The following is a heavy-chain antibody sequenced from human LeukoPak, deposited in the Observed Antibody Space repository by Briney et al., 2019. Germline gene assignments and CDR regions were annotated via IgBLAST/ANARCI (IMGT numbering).Heavy chain of an antibody. V-gene: IGHV4-30-2*01. CDR2: IYHSGST. CDR3: ARDQGHCSGGSCLNWFDP. J-gene: IGHJ5*02. Sequence: PSQTLSLTCAVSGGSISSGGYSWSWIRQPPGKGLEWIGYIYHSGSTYYNPSLKSRVTISVDRSKNRFSLKLSSVTAADTAVYYCARDQGHCSGGSCLNWFDPWGQGTLVTVSS. D-gene: IGHD2-15*01. CDR1: GGSISSGGYS.